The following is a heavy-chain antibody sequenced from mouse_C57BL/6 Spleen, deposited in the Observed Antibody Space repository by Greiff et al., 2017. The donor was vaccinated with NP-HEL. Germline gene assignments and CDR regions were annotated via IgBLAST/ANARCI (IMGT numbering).Heavy chain of an antibody. CDR3: ASRGDYYGSSPWFAY. Sequence: QVQLKQPGAELVKPGASVKMSCKASGYTFTSYWITWVKQRPGQGLEWIGDIYPGSGSTNYNEKFKSKATLTVDTSSSTAYMQLSSLTSEDSAVYYCASRGDYYGSSPWFAYWGQGTLVTVSA. V-gene: IGHV1-55*01. CDR1: GYTFTSYW. D-gene: IGHD1-1*01. CDR2: IYPGSGST. J-gene: IGHJ3*01.